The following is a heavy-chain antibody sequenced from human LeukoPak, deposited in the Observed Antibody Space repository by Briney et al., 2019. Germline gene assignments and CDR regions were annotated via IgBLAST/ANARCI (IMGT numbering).Heavy chain of an antibody. J-gene: IGHJ6*03. CDR3: ARSRSTIALGGYYYYYYMDV. D-gene: IGHD2-2*01. Sequence: PSETLSLTCAVYGGSFSGYYWSWIRQPPGKGLEWIGYIYYSGSTNYNPSLKSRVTISVDTSKNQFSLKLSSVTAADTAVYYCARSRSTIALGGYYYYYYMDVWGKGTTVTISS. CDR2: IYYSGST. CDR1: GGSFSGYY. V-gene: IGHV4-59*01.